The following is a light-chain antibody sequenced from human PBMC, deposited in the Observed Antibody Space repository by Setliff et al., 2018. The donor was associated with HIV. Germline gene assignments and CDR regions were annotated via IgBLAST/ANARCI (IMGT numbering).Light chain of an antibody. Sequence: DIQLTQSPSFLSASVGDRVTITCRASQGLTNYLAWYQQKPGTAPKLLIYDASTLQSGVPSRFSGSRSGTEFTLTISSLQPEDFATYYCQQSGTFGHGTKVDIK. CDR2: DAS. CDR1: QGLTNY. J-gene: IGKJ1*01. CDR3: QQSGT. V-gene: IGKV1-9*01.